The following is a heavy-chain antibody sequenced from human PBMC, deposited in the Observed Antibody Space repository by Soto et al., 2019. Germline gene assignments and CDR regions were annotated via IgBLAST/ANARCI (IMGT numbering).Heavy chain of an antibody. CDR3: ARGASTDWQVALDI. J-gene: IGHJ3*02. CDR1: AGSFSPYY. D-gene: IGHD3-9*01. V-gene: IGHV4-34*01. Sequence: HVQQPPWGAGLLKPSDTLSLTCAVNAGSFSPYYWNWSRQSPGKGLEWVGKITHNGSSNYKPSLRSRCSISVDMSKNQVSLRLSSVTAAGTAVYYCARGASTDWQVALDIWCQGTIVTVPS. CDR2: ITHNGSS.